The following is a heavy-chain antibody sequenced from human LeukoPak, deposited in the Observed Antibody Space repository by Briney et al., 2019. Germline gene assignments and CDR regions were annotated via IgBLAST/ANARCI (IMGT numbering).Heavy chain of an antibody. CDR2: MYYDGVSK. D-gene: IGHD2-15*01. V-gene: IGHV3-33*01. CDR1: GFTFSSYG. J-gene: IGHJ4*02. Sequence: PGRSLRLSCAASGFTFSSYGMHWVRQAPGKGLEWVAVMYYDGVSKYYADSVKGRFTISRDNSHNTLYLQMNSLRVEDTAVYYCARDYYCSGGSCLYFDHWGQGTLVTVSS. CDR3: ARDYYCSGGSCLYFDH.